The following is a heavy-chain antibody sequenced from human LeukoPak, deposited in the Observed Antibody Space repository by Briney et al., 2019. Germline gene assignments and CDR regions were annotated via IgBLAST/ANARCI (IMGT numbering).Heavy chain of an antibody. D-gene: IGHD6-19*01. V-gene: IGHV6-1*01. J-gene: IGHJ5*02. Sequence: SQTLSLTCAISGDSVSSNSAAWNWIRQSPSRGLEWLGRTYYRSKWYNDYAVSVKSRKTINPDTSKNQFSLQLNSVTPEDTAVYYCAREPHGIAVAGTNTPDWFDPWGQGTLVTVSS. CDR1: GDSVSSNSAA. CDR3: AREPHGIAVAGTNTPDWFDP. CDR2: TYYRSKWYN.